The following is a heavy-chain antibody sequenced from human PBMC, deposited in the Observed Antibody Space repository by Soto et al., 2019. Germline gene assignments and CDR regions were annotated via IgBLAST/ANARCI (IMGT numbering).Heavy chain of an antibody. J-gene: IGHJ4*02. V-gene: IGHV3-7*05. Sequence: EVQLVESGGGLVQPGGSLRLSCAASGFTFSNFWMSWVRQAPGKGLEWVASIKSDGSERSHVDAVRGRFSISRDNARNSLYLQMNSLRADDTAVYYCARDVIWGQGSLVIFSS. CDR3: ARDVI. CDR2: IKSDGSER. CDR1: GFTFSNFW.